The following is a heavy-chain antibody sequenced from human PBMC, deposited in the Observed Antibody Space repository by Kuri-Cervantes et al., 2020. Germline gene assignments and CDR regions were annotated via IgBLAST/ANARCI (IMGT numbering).Heavy chain of an antibody. CDR3: ARISRGYSGYGALDY. CDR1: GFTFSSYG. J-gene: IGHJ4*02. V-gene: IGHV3-30*03. CDR2: ISYDGSNK. Sequence: GESLKISCAASGFTFSSYGMHWVRQAPGKGLEWVAVISYDGSNKYYADSVKGRFTISRDNSKNTLYLQMNSLRAEDTAVYYCARISRGYSGYGALDYWGQGTLVTVSS. D-gene: IGHD5-12*01.